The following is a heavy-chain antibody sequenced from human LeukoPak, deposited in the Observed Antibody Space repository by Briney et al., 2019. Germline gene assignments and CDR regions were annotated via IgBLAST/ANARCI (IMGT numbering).Heavy chain of an antibody. Sequence: GGSLKLSCAASGFTFSDSAMHWVRQASGKGLEWVGRIRSKTNDYGTAYGESVKGRVTISRDDSRNTAYLQINSLKIEDTAVYYCTTGDFWSGYYYPSVAHMDVWGKGTTVTVSS. V-gene: IGHV3-73*01. CDR2: IRSKTNDYGT. D-gene: IGHD3-3*01. CDR1: GFTFSDSA. J-gene: IGHJ6*03. CDR3: TTGDFWSGYYYPSVAHMDV.